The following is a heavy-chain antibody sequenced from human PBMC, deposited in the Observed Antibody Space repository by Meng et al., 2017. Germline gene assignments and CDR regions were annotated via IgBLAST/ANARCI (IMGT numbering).Heavy chain of an antibody. J-gene: IGHJ4*02. D-gene: IGHD3-22*01. CDR3: ARDGARDSSGYGIDY. CDR2: ISSSSSYI. V-gene: IGHV3-21*01. CDR1: GFTFSSYS. Sequence: GGSLRLSCAASGFTFSSYSMNWVRQAPGKGLEWVSSISSSSSYIYYADSVKGRFTISRDNAKNALYLQMNRLRAEDTAVYYCARDGARDSSGYGIDYWGQGTLVTVLL.